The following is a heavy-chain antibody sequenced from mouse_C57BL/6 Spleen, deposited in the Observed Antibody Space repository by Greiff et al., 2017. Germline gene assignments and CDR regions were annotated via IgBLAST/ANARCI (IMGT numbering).Heavy chain of an antibody. Sequence: VQLQQPGAELVRPGTSVKLSCKASGYTFTSYWMHWVKQRPGQGLEWIGVIDPSASYTNYNQKFKGKATLTVDTSSSTAYMQLSSLTSEASAVYYCARGGSGDKDDGSSYRYFDVWGTGTTVTVSS. CDR3: ARGGSGDKDDGSSYRYFDV. V-gene: IGHV1-59*01. J-gene: IGHJ1*03. CDR2: IDPSASYT. CDR1: GYTFTSYW. D-gene: IGHD1-1*01.